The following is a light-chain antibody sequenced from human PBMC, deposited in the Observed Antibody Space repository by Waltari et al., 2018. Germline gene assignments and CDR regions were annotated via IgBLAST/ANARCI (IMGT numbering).Light chain of an antibody. CDR1: ERVRSY. CDR3: QQRHNWPLT. V-gene: IGKV3-11*01. CDR2: DAS. Sequence: EIVLTQSPATLSLSPGEGATLSCRASERVRSYLAWYQQKPGQAPRLLIYDASNRASGIPARFSGSGSGTDFSLSISSLEPEDFAVYYRQQRHNWPLTFGGGTKVEIK. J-gene: IGKJ4*01.